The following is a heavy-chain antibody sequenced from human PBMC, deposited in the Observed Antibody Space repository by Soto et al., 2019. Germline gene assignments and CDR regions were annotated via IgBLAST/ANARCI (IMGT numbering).Heavy chain of an antibody. J-gene: IGHJ3*01. V-gene: IGHV3-48*01. CDR1: GFTYSTYT. CDR2: IGIGSSTT. CDR3: XRDQLXXXXXXXXXXXXXDF. Sequence: GGSLRLSCAASGFTYSTYTMHWVRQAPGKGLEWVSYIGIGSSTTYYADSVKGRFTISRDNAKNSLYLQMNSLRAEDTAVYYXXRDQLXXXXXXXXXXXXXDFCXQGTMVTVSS.